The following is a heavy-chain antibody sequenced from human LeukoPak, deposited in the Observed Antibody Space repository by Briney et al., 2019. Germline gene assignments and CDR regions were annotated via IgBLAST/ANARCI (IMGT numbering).Heavy chain of an antibody. Sequence: TGGPLRLSCAASGFTFDDYGMSGVRQAPGKGREWVSGFNWNGGSTGYADSVKGRFTISRDNAKSSLYLQVNSLRAEDTALYYCARVRLGSSGYLDYWGQGTLVTVSS. CDR2: FNWNGGST. CDR1: GFTFDDYG. CDR3: ARVRLGSSGYLDY. V-gene: IGHV3-20*04. J-gene: IGHJ4*02. D-gene: IGHD3-22*01.